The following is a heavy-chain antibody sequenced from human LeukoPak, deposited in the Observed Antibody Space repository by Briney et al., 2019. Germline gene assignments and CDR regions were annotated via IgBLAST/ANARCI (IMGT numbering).Heavy chain of an antibody. V-gene: IGHV3-30*02. CDR3: AKEGSGWYYLDY. CDR1: GFSFASYD. CDR2: IESDGSKE. J-gene: IGHJ4*02. D-gene: IGHD6-19*01. Sequence: GGSLRLSCVASGFSFASYDIHWVRRAPGKGLEWVTFIESDGSKEYYADSVKGRFTISRDNSMNTVNVQMNSLRPEDTAVYYCAKEGSGWYYLDYWGQGTVVTVS.